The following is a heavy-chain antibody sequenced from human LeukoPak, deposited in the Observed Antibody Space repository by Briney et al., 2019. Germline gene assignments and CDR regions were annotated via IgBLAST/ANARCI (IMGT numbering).Heavy chain of an antibody. CDR3: ARERRGWAVGSGPDGFDI. Sequence: PGGSLRLSCAASGFTFSDYYMSWIRQAPGQGLEWDSYTTNTGGLRYYADSVKCRFTISRDNAKNSLSLQMSSLSVDDTAVYYCARERRGWAVGSGPDGFDIWGQGRMVTVS. CDR1: GFTFSDYY. D-gene: IGHD3-10*01. V-gene: IGHV3-11*04. CDR2: TTNTGGLR. J-gene: IGHJ3*02.